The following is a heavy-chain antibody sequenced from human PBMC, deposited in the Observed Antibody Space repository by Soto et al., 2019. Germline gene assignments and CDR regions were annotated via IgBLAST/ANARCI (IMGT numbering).Heavy chain of an antibody. CDR1: GGSFSGYY. V-gene: IGHV4-34*01. Sequence: SETLSLTCAVYGGSFSGYYWSWIRQPPGKGLEWIGSVNYSGSTNYNPSLKSRVTMSVDSSKNHLSLKVSSVTAADTAVYYCARHLYSGESSGYYGYWGQGALVTVSS. J-gene: IGHJ4*02. CDR3: ARHLYSGESSGYYGY. D-gene: IGHD3-22*01. CDR2: VNYSGST.